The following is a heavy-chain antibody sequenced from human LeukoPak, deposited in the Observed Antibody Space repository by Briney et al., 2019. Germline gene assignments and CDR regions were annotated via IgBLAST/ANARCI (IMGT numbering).Heavy chain of an antibody. Sequence: SETLSLTCTVSGGSISSYYWSWIRQPPGKGLEWIGYIYYSGSTNYNPSLKSRVTISVDTSKNQFSLKLSSVTAADAAVYYCARVPNHYDSSGYPSTLFDYRGQGTLVTVSS. CDR3: ARVPNHYDSSGYPSTLFDY. D-gene: IGHD3-22*01. V-gene: IGHV4-59*01. J-gene: IGHJ4*02. CDR2: IYYSGST. CDR1: GGSISSYY.